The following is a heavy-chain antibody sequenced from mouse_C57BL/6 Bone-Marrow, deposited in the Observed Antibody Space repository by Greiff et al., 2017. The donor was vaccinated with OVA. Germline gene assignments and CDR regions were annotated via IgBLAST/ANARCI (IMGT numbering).Heavy chain of an antibody. D-gene: IGHD1-1*01. CDR3: ARERDYYGSSGYFDV. J-gene: IGHJ1*03. Sequence: EVKLQESGPGLVKPSQSLSLTCSVTGYSITSGYYWNWIRQFPGNKLEWMGYISYDGSNNYNPSLKNRISITLDTSKNQFFLKLNSVTTEDTATYYGARERDYYGSSGYFDVWGTGTTVTVSS. CDR2: ISYDGSN. V-gene: IGHV3-6*01. CDR1: GYSITSGYY.